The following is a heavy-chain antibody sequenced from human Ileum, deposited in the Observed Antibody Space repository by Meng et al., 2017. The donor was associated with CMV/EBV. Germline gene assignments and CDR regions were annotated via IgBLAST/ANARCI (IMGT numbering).Heavy chain of an antibody. CDR3: ATEDWSADY. D-gene: IGHD3/OR15-3a*01. Sequence: LRLSCAASGFALSSYPMNWVRQAPGKGLEWVSCISGSGSNTYYADSVQGRFTVFRDNSKNTLYLQMNSLTADDTAMYYCATEDWSADYWGHGALVTVSS. V-gene: IGHV3-23*01. CDR2: ISGSGSNT. CDR1: GFALSSYP. J-gene: IGHJ4*01.